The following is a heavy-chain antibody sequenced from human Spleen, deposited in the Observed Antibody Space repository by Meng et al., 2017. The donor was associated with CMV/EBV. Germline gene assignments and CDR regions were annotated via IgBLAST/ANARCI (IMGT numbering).Heavy chain of an antibody. Sequence: TVSGGSITPFYWIWLRQPPGKGLEWIGHIYYSGSTNYNPSLKSRVTISGDTSKSQFSLKLTSMTAADTAVYYCARAHYYDDSGYSLDYWGQGTLVTVSS. CDR3: ARAHYYDDSGYSLDY. CDR1: GGSITPFY. CDR2: IYYSGST. J-gene: IGHJ4*02. D-gene: IGHD3-22*01. V-gene: IGHV4-59*01.